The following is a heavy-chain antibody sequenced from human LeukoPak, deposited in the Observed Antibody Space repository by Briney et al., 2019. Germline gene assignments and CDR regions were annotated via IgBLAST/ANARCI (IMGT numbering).Heavy chain of an antibody. CDR3: ASPVHNYYYGMDV. CDR2: IYPGDSDT. Sequence: GESLKISCKGSGYSFTSYRIGWVRQMPGKGLEWMGIIYPGDSDTRYSPSFQGQVTISADKSISTAYLQWSSLKASDTAMYYCASPVHNYYYGMDVWGQGNTVTVSS. D-gene: IGHD6-6*01. CDR1: GYSFTSYR. V-gene: IGHV5-51*01. J-gene: IGHJ6*02.